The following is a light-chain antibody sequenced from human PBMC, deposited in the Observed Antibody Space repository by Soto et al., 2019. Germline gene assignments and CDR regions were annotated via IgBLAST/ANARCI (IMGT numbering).Light chain of an antibody. CDR1: ETVSTN. Sequence: EIVMTQSPATLSVSPGERATLSCRATETVSTNLAWFQRKAGQPPRLLIYGSSTRATGVPDRFSGSGSGTEFALIISSLQSEDVAVYYCQQYSNWPPAITFGQGTKVDI. V-gene: IGKV3-15*01. J-gene: IGKJ1*01. CDR2: GSS. CDR3: QQYSNWPPAIT.